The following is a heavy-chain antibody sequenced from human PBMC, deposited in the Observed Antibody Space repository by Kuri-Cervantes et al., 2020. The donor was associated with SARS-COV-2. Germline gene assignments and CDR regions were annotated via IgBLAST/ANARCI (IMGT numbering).Heavy chain of an antibody. CDR3: ARGRVWVPDY. D-gene: IGHD2-8*01. J-gene: IGHJ4*02. Sequence: SQTLSLTCAVYGGSFSGYYWSWIRQPPGKGLEWIGEINHSGSTNYNPSLKSRVTMSVDTSKNQFSLKLSSVTAADTAVYYCARGRVWVPDYWGQGTLVTVSS. V-gene: IGHV4-34*01. CDR2: INHSGST. CDR1: GGSFSGYY.